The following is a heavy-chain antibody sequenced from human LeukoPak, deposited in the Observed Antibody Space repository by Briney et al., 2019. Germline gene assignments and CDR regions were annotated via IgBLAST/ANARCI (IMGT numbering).Heavy chain of an antibody. V-gene: IGHV3-43D*03. D-gene: IGHD6-13*01. CDR1: GFTFDDYA. CDR3: AKDSGTGIALDY. Sequence: GGSLRLSCAASGFTFDDYAMHWVRQAPGKGLEWVSFISWDGGSTYYADSVKGRFTISRDNSKNSLYLQMNSLRAEDTALYYCAKDSGTGIALDYWGQGTLVTVSS. J-gene: IGHJ4*02. CDR2: ISWDGGST.